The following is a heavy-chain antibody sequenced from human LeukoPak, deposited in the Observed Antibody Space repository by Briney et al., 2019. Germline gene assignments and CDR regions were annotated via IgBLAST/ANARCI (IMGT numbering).Heavy chain of an antibody. Sequence: GGSLRLSCAASGFTFSTYWMSWVRQAPGKGLEWVANIKQDGSEKYYVDSVKGRFTISRGNAKNSLYLQMNSLRAEDTAMYYCARDSAGNDYWGQGTLVTVSS. D-gene: IGHD6-13*01. CDR1: GFTFSTYW. J-gene: IGHJ4*02. CDR3: ARDSAGNDY. V-gene: IGHV3-7*01. CDR2: IKQDGSEK.